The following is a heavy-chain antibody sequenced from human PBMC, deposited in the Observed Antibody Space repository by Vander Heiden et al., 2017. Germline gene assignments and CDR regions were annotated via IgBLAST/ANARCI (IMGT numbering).Heavy chain of an antibody. CDR1: GFTFSAYS. V-gene: IGHV3-48*02. D-gene: IGHD2-2*01. Sequence: EVQLVESGGGLVQPGGSLRLSCAASGFTFSAYSLNWVRQAPGKGLEWVSYISSSSSTIYYADSVKGRFTISRDNAKNSLYLQMNSLRDEDTAVYYCARDQCSSTSCYYHWGWFDPWGQGTLVTVSS. CDR2: ISSSSSTI. J-gene: IGHJ5*02. CDR3: ARDQCSSTSCYYHWGWFDP.